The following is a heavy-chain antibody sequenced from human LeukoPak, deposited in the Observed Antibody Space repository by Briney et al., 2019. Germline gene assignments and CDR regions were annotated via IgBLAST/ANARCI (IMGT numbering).Heavy chain of an antibody. Sequence: ASETLSLTCTVSGGSISSYYWSWIRQPPGKGLEWIGYIYYSGSTNYNPSLKSRVTISVDTSKNQFSLKLSSVTAADTAVYYCAGTTGGTFDYWGQGTLVTVSS. CDR2: IYYSGST. D-gene: IGHD1-1*01. CDR1: GGSISSYY. V-gene: IGHV4-59*01. CDR3: AGTTGGTFDY. J-gene: IGHJ4*02.